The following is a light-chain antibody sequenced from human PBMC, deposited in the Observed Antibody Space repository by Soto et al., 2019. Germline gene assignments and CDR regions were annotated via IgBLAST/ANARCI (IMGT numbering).Light chain of an antibody. CDR2: EDT. CDR1: RLGDKY. CDR3: QAWDSNYVV. V-gene: IGLV3-1*01. J-gene: IGLJ2*01. Sequence: SYELIQPPSVSVSPGQTASITCSGNRLGDKYACWYQQRPGQSPVLVIYEDTKRPSGIPERFSGSNSGDTATLTISGTQPMDEADYYCQAWDSNYVVFGGGTKLTVL.